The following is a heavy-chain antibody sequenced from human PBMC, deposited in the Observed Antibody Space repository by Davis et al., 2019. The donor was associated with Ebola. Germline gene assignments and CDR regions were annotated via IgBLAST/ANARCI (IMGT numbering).Heavy chain of an antibody. J-gene: IGHJ1*01. V-gene: IGHV1-18*01. Sequence: ASVQVSCKASGYTFTSYGISWVRQAPGQGLEWMGWISAYNGNTNYAQKLQGRVTMTTDTSTSTAYMELRSLRSDDTAVYYCARVAYYYDSSGYYYVVGAEYFQHWGQGTLVTVSS. CDR1: GYTFTSYG. CDR2: ISAYNGNT. CDR3: ARVAYYYDSSGYYYVVGAEYFQH. D-gene: IGHD3-22*01.